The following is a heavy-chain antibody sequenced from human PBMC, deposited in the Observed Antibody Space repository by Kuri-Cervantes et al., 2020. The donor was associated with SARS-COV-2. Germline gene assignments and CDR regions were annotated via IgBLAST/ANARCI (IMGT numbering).Heavy chain of an antibody. CDR2: INSNSGGT. Sequence: ASVKVSCKAAGYTFTVYYMHWGRQAPGPGLEWMGWINSNSGGTNYAQKFQGKVTMXREKSISTAYMEQSRLRSDETAVYYCAXXXGAFDIWGQGTMVTVSS. J-gene: IGHJ3*02. CDR1: GYTFTVYY. V-gene: IGHV1-2*02. CDR3: AXXXGAFDI.